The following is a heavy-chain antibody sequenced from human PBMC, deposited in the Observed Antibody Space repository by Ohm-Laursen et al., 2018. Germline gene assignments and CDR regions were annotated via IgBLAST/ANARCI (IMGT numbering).Heavy chain of an antibody. J-gene: IGHJ4*02. CDR3: AGDSTTYYYFNY. CDR1: GFSFTAYA. D-gene: IGHD2/OR15-2a*01. Sequence: SLRLSCAASGFSFTAYAMNWVRQAPGKGLEWVSVISGSGGSTYYADSVKGRFTISRDNSKNTLYLQMNSLRAEDTAVYYCAGDSTTYYYFNYWGQGILVTVSS. CDR2: ISGSGGST. V-gene: IGHV3-23*01.